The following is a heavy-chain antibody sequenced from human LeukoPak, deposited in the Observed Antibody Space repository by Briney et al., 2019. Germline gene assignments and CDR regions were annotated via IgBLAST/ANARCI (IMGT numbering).Heavy chain of an antibody. CDR1: GFTFSSYS. J-gene: IGHJ4*02. D-gene: IGHD3-3*01. V-gene: IGHV3-7*01. CDR2: IKQDGSEK. Sequence: PGGSLRLSCAASGFTFSSYSMSWVRQAPGKGLEWVANIKQDGSEKYYVDSVKGRFTISRDNAKNSLYLQMNSLRAEDTAVYYCARCHNDFWSGYSYFHFDYWGQGTLVTVSS. CDR3: ARCHNDFWSGYSYFHFDY.